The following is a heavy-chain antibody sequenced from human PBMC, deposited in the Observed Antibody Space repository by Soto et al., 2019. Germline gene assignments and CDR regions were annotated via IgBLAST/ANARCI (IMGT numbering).Heavy chain of an antibody. D-gene: IGHD2-15*01. J-gene: IGHJ4*02. Sequence: PGGSLRLPCAASGFTFSSHAMSRVLQAPGKGLEWVSAISGSGGSTYYADSVKGRFTISRDNSKNTLYLQMNSLRAEDTAVYYCANSTYCSGSSCYSGGLRFVYWGQGTLVTVSS. CDR2: ISGSGGST. CDR3: ANSTYCSGSSCYSGGLRFVY. CDR1: GFTFSSHA. V-gene: IGHV3-23*01.